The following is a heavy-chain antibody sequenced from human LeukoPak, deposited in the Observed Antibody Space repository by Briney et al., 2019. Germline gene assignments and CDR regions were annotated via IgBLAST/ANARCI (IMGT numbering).Heavy chain of an antibody. CDR1: GFTFKSYA. CDR2: ISCSGGST. Sequence: TGGSLRLSCAASGFTFKSYAVSWVRQAPGKGLEWVSGISCSGGSTYYADSVKGRFTISRDNSKNTLYLQMNSLRAEDTAVYYCALWGFWGQGTLVTVSS. V-gene: IGHV3-23*01. CDR3: ALWGF. J-gene: IGHJ4*02. D-gene: IGHD3-16*01.